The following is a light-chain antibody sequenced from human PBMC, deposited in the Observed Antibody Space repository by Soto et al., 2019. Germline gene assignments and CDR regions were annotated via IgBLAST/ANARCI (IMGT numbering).Light chain of an antibody. V-gene: IGKV3-20*01. CDR2: GAS. CDR1: QSVSSNY. CDR3: QQYGGSPYT. Sequence: EIVLTQSPGTLSLSPGERATLSCRASQSVSSNYLAWYQRKPGQAPRLLIYGASTRATGIPDRFSGTGSRTDFTLTISRLEPEDFAVYYCQQYGGSPYTFGQGTKLEIK. J-gene: IGKJ2*01.